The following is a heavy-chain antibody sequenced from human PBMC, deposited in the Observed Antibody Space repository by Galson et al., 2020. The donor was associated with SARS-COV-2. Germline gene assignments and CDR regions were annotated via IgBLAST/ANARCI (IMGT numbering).Heavy chain of an antibody. Sequence: ASETLSLTCSVSGGSISRSRYYWGWIRQPPGKGLEWIGSNYDSGNPWYNPSLQSRVTISVDTSKNQFSLELTSVTAADTAVYYCARLFDYFDPWGQGTLVTVSS. V-gene: IGHV4-39*01. CDR2: NYDSGNP. J-gene: IGHJ5*02. CDR3: ARLFDYFDP. D-gene: IGHD4-17*01. CDR1: GGSISRSRYY.